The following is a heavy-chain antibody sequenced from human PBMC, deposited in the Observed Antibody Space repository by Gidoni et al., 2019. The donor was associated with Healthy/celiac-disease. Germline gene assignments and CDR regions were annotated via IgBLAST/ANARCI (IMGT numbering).Heavy chain of an antibody. CDR3: AKDRSSISSWEFDY. Sequence: EVQLVESGGGLVQPGRSLRLSCAASGFTFDDYAMHWVRQAPGKGLEWVSGISWKSGSIGYADSVKGRCTIARDNAKNSLYLQMNSLRAEDTALYYCAKDRSSISSWEFDYWGQGTLVTVSS. CDR2: ISWKSGSI. D-gene: IGHD2-15*01. CDR1: GFTFDDYA. V-gene: IGHV3-9*01. J-gene: IGHJ4*02.